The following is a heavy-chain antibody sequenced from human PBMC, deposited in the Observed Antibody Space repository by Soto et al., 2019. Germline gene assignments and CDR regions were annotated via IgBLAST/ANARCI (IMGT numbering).Heavy chain of an antibody. D-gene: IGHD3-3*01. CDR3: ARPSSYDFWSGYGMDV. V-gene: IGHV1-69*13. CDR2: IIPIFGTA. Sequence: GASVKVSCKASGGTFSSYAISWVRQAPGQGLEWMGGIIPIFGTANYAQKFQGRVTITADESTSTAYMELSSLRSEDMAVYYCARPSSYDFWSGYGMDVWGQGTTVTVSS. J-gene: IGHJ6*02. CDR1: GGTFSSYA.